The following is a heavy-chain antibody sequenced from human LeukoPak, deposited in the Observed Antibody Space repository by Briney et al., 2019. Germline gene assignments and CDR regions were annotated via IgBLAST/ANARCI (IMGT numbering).Heavy chain of an antibody. CDR1: GYTFTSYD. V-gene: IGHV1-8*01. D-gene: IGHD3-10*01. CDR2: MNPKSGKT. Sequence: ASVKVSCKASGYTFTSYDINWVRQATGQGLEWMGWMNPKSGKTGYAQKLQSRVTMTRNTSISTAYMELCSMRSEDTAVYYCAMVRGVIILRGKDYYYYYGMDVWGQGTTVTVSS. CDR3: AMVRGVIILRGKDYYYYYGMDV. J-gene: IGHJ6*02.